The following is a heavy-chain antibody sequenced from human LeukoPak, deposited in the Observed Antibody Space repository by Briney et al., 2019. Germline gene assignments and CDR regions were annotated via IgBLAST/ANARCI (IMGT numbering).Heavy chain of an antibody. CDR1: GASIRSHY. J-gene: IGHJ3*02. CDR3: ARAGGGDGYNDAFDI. V-gene: IGHV4-59*11. CDR2: MYYSGNS. Sequence: SETLSLTCTVSGASIRSHYWSWIRQPPGKGLEWIGYMYYSGNSNYSPALKSRVTISVDTSKNQFSLKLSSVTAADTAVYYCARAGGGDGYNDAFDIWGQGTMVTVSS. D-gene: IGHD5-24*01.